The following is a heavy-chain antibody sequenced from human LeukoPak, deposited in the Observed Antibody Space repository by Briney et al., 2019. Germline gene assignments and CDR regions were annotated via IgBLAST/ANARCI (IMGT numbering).Heavy chain of an antibody. J-gene: IGHJ4*02. Sequence: PGGSLRLSCAASGFTFSSYAMSWVRQAPGKGLEWVSAISGSGGSTYYADSVKGRFTISRDNSKNTLYLQMNSLRAEDTAVYFCAKDRGSGWYQNDYWGQGTLVTVSS. CDR1: GFTFSSYA. D-gene: IGHD6-19*01. V-gene: IGHV3-23*01. CDR2: ISGSGGST. CDR3: AKDRGSGWYQNDY.